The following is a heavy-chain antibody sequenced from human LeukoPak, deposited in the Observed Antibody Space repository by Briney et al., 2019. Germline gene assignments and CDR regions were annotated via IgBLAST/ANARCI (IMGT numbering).Heavy chain of an antibody. CDR1: GFTLSSYA. D-gene: IGHD5-18*01. J-gene: IGHJ4*02. V-gene: IGHV3-23*01. Sequence: PGVSLRLSCAASGFTLSSYAMSWVRQAPGKGLEWVSAISGSGGSTYYADSVKGRFTISRDNSKNTLYLQMNSLRAEDTAVYYCASRGDTAMVTDYWGQGTLVTVSS. CDR2: ISGSGGST. CDR3: ASRGDTAMVTDY.